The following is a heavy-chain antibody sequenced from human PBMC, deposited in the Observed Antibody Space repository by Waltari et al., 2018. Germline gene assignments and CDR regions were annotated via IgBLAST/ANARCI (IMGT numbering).Heavy chain of an antibody. V-gene: IGHV3-21*01. CDR1: GFPFSSYS. CDR2: ISRSSSYI. Sequence: EVQLVESGGGLVKPGGSLRLSCAASGFPFSSYSINWVRQATGKGLEWVSSISRSSSYIYYADSVKGRFTISRDNAKNALYLQMNSLRAEDTAVYYCARDQGTTVTNYAFDIWGQGTMVTVSS. D-gene: IGHD4-17*01. CDR3: ARDQGTTVTNYAFDI. J-gene: IGHJ3*02.